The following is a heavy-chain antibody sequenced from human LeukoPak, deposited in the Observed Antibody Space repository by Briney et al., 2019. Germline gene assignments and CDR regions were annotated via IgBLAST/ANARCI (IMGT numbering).Heavy chain of an antibody. V-gene: IGHV3-30*02. J-gene: IGHJ4*02. Sequence: PGGSLRLSCAASGFTFSSYGMHWVRQAPGKGLEWVAFIHYDGTNEYYADSVKGRFTISRDNSKNTLYLQMNSLRAEDTAVYYCAKVKVAGDFDYWGQGTLVTVSS. D-gene: IGHD6-19*01. CDR3: AKVKVAGDFDY. CDR1: GFTFSSYG. CDR2: IHYDGTNE.